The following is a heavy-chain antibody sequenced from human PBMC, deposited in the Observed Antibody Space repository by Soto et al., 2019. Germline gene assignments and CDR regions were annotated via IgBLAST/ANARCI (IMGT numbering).Heavy chain of an antibody. J-gene: IGHJ6*02. CDR3: AREDFWSGNYYYYGMDV. CDR1: GGSISSYY. V-gene: IGHV4-4*07. CDR2: IYTSGST. Sequence: KASETLSLTCTVSGGSISSYYWSWTRQPAGKGLEWIGRIYTSGSTNYNPSLKSRVTMSVDTSKNQFSLKLSSVTAADTAVYYCAREDFWSGNYYYYGMDVWGQGTTVTVSS. D-gene: IGHD3-3*01.